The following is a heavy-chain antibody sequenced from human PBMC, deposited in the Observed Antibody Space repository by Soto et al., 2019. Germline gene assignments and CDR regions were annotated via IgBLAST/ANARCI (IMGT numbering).Heavy chain of an antibody. CDR1: GGSISSGDYY. D-gene: IGHD3-22*01. V-gene: IGHV4-30-4*01. Sequence: QVQLQESGPGLVKPSQTLSLTCTVSGGSISSGDYYWSWIRQPPGKGLEWIGYIYYSGSTSYSPSLKSRVTISVDTSKNQFSLSLRSVTAADTAVYFCARDKSLYYGSGDYSSVLPGAADIWGQGTMVSVSS. CDR2: IYYSGST. CDR3: ARDKSLYYGSGDYSSVLPGAADI. J-gene: IGHJ3*02.